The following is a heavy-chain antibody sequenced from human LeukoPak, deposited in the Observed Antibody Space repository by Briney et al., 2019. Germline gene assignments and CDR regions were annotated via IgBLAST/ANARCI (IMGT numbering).Heavy chain of an antibody. CDR1: GYSFTGYY. CDR3: ARMDTMIVVVPRSEHESPPGDY. D-gene: IGHD3-22*01. CDR2: INPNSAGT. V-gene: IGHV1-2*02. J-gene: IGHJ4*02. Sequence: GASVKVSCKASGYSFTGYYMHWVRQAPGQGLEWMGWINPNSAGTNYAQKFQGRVTMTRDMSTSTVYMELSSLRSEDTAVYYCARMDTMIVVVPRSEHESPPGDYWGQGTLVTVSS.